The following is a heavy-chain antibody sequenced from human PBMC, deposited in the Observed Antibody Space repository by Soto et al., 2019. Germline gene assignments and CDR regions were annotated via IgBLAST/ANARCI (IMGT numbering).Heavy chain of an antibody. CDR2: LSYSGST. J-gene: IGHJ4*02. CDR3: ARGDIENFDY. V-gene: IGHV4-59*01. D-gene: IGHD5-12*01. Sequence: SETLSLTCTVAGVSTNDVYWSWFRQPPGKGLEWIGYLSYSGSTNCNPSLKSRVTMSLDTSKNQFSLKMSSVTAADTAVYYCARGDIENFDYWGQGTLVT. CDR1: GVSTNDVY.